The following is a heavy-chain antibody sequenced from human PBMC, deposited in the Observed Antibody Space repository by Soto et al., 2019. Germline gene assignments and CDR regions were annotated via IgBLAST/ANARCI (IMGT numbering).Heavy chain of an antibody. Sequence: LSLTGALFGGSINSGAFYWRWIRQHPGRGLEWIGYIYYSGSAYYNPSLKSRLVLSIDTSNNQFSLKLSYVSAADTAVYYCARVPYYYGSGSSDYWGQGILVTVSS. CDR3: ARVPYYYGSGSSDY. J-gene: IGHJ4*02. CDR2: IYYSGSA. CDR1: GGSINSGAFY. V-gene: IGHV4-31*11. D-gene: IGHD3-10*01.